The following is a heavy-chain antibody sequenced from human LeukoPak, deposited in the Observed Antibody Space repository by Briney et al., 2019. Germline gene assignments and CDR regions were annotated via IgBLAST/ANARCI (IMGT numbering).Heavy chain of an antibody. CDR3: ARVNRWLQFFDY. CDR1: GVSFSGYY. V-gene: IGHV4-34*01. Sequence: SETLSLTCAVYGVSFSGYYWSWIRQPPGKGLEWIGEINHSGSTNYNPSLKSRVTISVDTSKNQFSLKLSSVTAADTAVYYCARVNRWLQFFDYWGQGTLVTVSS. CDR2: INHSGST. J-gene: IGHJ4*02. D-gene: IGHD5-24*01.